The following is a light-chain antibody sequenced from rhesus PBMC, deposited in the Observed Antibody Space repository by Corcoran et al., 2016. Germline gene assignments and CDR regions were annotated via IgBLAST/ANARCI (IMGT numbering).Light chain of an antibody. J-gene: IGKJ4*01. CDR3: QQYNSAPLT. V-gene: IGKV1-37*01. CDR1: QGISSY. CDR2: YAS. Sequence: DIQMTQSPSSLSASVGDTVTITCRASQGISSYLAWYQQQPGKAPKPLIYYASNLESGVPSRFSGSGSGTEFTLTISSLQPEDFATYYGQQYNSAPLTFGGGTKVEIK.